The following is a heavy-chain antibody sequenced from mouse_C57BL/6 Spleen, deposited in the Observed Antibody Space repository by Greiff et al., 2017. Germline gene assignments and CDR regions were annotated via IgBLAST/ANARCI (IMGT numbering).Heavy chain of an antibody. CDR1: GYTFTGYW. CDR3: ARSSLYYYGSSLFAY. D-gene: IGHD1-1*01. CDR2: ILPGSGST. J-gene: IGHJ3*01. V-gene: IGHV1-9*01. Sequence: VKLMESGAELMKPGASVKLSCKATGYTFTGYWIEWVKQRPGHGLEWIGEILPGSGSTNYNEKFKGKATFTADTSYNTAYMQLSSLTTEDSAIYYCARSSLYYYGSSLFAYWGQGTLVTVSA.